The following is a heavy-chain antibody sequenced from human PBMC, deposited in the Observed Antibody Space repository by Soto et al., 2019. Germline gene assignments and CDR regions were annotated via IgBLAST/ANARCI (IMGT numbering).Heavy chain of an antibody. CDR1: GLTFRSYA. CDR3: AKDLAIFGVSGGMDF. CDR2: ISGGGGST. D-gene: IGHD3-3*01. Sequence: GGSLRLSCAASGLTFRSYAMSWVRQAPGKGLEWVSAISGGGGSTYYADSVKGRFTISRDNSKNTLYLQMNSLRVEDTAVYYCAKDLAIFGVSGGMDFWGQGTTVTVSS. J-gene: IGHJ6*02. V-gene: IGHV3-23*01.